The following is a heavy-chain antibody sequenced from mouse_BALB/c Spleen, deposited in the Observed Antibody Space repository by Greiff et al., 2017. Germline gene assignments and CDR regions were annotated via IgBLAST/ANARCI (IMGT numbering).Heavy chain of an antibody. D-gene: IGHD2-1*01. V-gene: IGHV3-6*02. CDR2: ISYDGSN. CDR1: GYSITSGYY. J-gene: IGHJ2*01. CDR3: ARFDYGNYFDY. Sequence: EVKLMESGPGLVKPSQSLSLTCSVTGYSITSGYYWNWIRQFPGNKLEWMGYISYDGSNNYNPSLKNRISITRDTSKNQFFLKLNSVTTEDTATYYCARFDYGNYFDYWGQGTTLTVSS.